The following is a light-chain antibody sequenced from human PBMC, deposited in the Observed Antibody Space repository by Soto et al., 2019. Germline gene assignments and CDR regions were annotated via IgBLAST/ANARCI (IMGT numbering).Light chain of an antibody. V-gene: IGKV3-15*01. CDR2: DTS. Sequence: EIVMTQSPAPLSVSPGERATLFCRASQSVRSNLAWYQRKPGQAPRRLIYDTSTRATGIPARFSGSGSGTEFTLTISSLQSEDFAVYYCQQYNNWPPRWTFGQGTKVDI. CDR3: QQYNNWPPRWT. CDR1: QSVRSN. J-gene: IGKJ1*01.